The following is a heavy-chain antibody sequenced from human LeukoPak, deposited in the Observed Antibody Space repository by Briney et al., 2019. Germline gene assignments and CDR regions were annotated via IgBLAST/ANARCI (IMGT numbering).Heavy chain of an antibody. D-gene: IGHD2/OR15-2a*01. CDR3: ARFVRSFDL. CDR1: GGSISSGSYY. CDR2: IYTSGST. Sequence: SETLSLTCTVSGGSISSGSYYWSWIRQPAGKGLEWIGRIYTSGSTNYNPSLKSRVTISVDTSKNQFSLKLSSVTAADTAVYYCARFVRSFDLWGRGTLVTVSS. V-gene: IGHV4-61*02. J-gene: IGHJ2*01.